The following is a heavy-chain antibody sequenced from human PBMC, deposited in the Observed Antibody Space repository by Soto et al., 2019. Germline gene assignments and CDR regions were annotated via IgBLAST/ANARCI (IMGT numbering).Heavy chain of an antibody. Sequence: RQPPGKGLELIGSIFYSGTTYNNPSLNSRVTLSVDTSKNQFSLKLNSVTAADTAFYYCARDYGDDKNYFDYRGYGTLVIGS. CDR3: ARDYGDDKNYFDY. CDR2: IFYSGTT. D-gene: IGHD4-17*01. J-gene: IGHJ4*01. V-gene: IGHV4-39*01.